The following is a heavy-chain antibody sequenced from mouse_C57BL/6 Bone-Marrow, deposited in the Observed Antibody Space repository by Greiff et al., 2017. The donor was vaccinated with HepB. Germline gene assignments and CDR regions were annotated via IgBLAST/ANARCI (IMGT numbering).Heavy chain of an antibody. CDR3: AMRGYRRNGGWFAY. D-gene: IGHD2-14*01. Sequence: QVQLQQPGAELVKPGASVKVSCKASGYTFTSYWMHWVKQRPGQGLEWIGMIHPSDSDTNYNQKFKGKATLTVDKSSSTAYMQLSSLTSEDSAVYYCAMRGYRRNGGWFAYWGQGTLVTVSA. J-gene: IGHJ3*01. CDR2: IHPSDSDT. V-gene: IGHV1-74*01. CDR1: GYTFTSYW.